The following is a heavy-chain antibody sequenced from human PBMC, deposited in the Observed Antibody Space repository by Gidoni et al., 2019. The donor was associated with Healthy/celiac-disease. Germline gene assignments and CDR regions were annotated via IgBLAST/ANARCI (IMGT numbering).Heavy chain of an antibody. CDR1: GGSISSGGYY. CDR3: ARGEWLGELPTSFDY. V-gene: IGHV4-31*03. J-gene: IGHJ4*02. D-gene: IGHD3-10*01. Sequence: QVQLQESGPGLVKPSQTLSLTCTVSGGSISSGGYYWSWIRQHPGKGLEWIGYIYYSGSTYYNPSLKSRVTISVDTSKNQFSLKLSSVTAADTAVYYCARGEWLGELPTSFDYWGQGTLVTVSS. CDR2: IYYSGST.